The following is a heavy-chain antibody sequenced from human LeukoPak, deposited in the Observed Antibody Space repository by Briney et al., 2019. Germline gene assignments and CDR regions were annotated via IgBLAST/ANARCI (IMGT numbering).Heavy chain of an antibody. D-gene: IGHD2-2*01. CDR3: AREQFGYCSSTSCLYFDY. J-gene: IGHJ4*02. V-gene: IGHV4-61*02. CDR1: GGSISSGSYY. Sequence: PSETLSLTCTVSGGSISSGSYYWSWIRQPAGKGLERIGRIYTSGSTNYNPSLKSRVTISVDTSKNQFSLKLSSVTAADTAVYYCAREQFGYCSSTSCLYFDYWGQGTLVTVSS. CDR2: IYTSGST.